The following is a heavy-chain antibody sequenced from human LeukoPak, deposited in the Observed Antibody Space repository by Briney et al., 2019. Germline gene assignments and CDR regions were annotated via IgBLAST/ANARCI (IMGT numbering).Heavy chain of an antibody. CDR3: ARPGRPGSRYYYGMDV. Sequence: PSETLSLTCTVSGGSISSSSYYWGWIRQPPGKGLEWIGSTYYSGSTYYNPSLKSRVTISVDTSKNQFSLKLSSVTAADTAVYYCARPGRPGSRYYYGMDVWGQGTTVTVSS. J-gene: IGHJ6*02. CDR1: GGSISSSSYY. V-gene: IGHV4-39*01. CDR2: TYYSGST. D-gene: IGHD2-15*01.